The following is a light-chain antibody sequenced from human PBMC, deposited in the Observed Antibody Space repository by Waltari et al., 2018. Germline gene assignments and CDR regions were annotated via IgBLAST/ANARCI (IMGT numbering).Light chain of an antibody. Sequence: DIRMTQSPSPLSVSLGDRVTVTCRASQNIMTYLNWYQHKPGNAPELLIYSASKLQRGVPSRFSGSGSGTDFTLTISSLQPADFATYYCQQSYSVPFTFGPGTNVDRK. CDR2: SAS. CDR1: QNIMTY. CDR3: QQSYSVPFT. J-gene: IGKJ3*01. V-gene: IGKV1-39*01.